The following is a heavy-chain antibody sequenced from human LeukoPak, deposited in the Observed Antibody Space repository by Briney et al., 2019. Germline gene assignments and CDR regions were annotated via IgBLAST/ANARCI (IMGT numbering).Heavy chain of an antibody. J-gene: IGHJ4*02. CDR3: ARDQAYCSLITCPFDY. V-gene: IGHV1-18*01. CDR2: ISTYNGNT. D-gene: IGHD2-15*01. CDR1: GYTFTSCG. Sequence: ASVKVSCKASGYTFTSCGISWVRQAPGQGLEWMGWISTYNGNTNYAQKLRGRVTMTTDTSTSTAYMELRSLRSDNTAVYYCARDQAYCSLITCPFDYWGQGTLVTVSS.